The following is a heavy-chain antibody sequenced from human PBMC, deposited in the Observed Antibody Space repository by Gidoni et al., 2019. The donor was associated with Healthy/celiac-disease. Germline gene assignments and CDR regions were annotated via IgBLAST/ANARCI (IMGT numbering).Heavy chain of an antibody. V-gene: IGHV3-21*01. CDR1: GFTFSSSS. D-gene: IGHD4-17*01. J-gene: IGHJ3*02. CDR3: ARDHGYGDYRDAFDI. Sequence: EVQLVESGGGLVKPGGSLRLSCAASGFTFSSSSMNWVRQAPGKGLEWVSSSSSSSSYIYYADSVKGRFTISRDNAKNSLYLQMNSLRAEDTAVYYCARDHGYGDYRDAFDIWGQGTMVTVSS. CDR2: SSSSSSYI.